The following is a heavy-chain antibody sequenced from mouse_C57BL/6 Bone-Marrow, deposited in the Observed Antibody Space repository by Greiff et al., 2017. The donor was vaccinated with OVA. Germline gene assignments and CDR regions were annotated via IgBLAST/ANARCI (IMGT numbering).Heavy chain of an antibody. CDR1: GYSFTSYY. CDR3: ARPTTVVADY. CDR2: IYPGSGNT. V-gene: IGHV1-66*01. D-gene: IGHD1-1*01. Sequence: VQLKESGPELVKPGASVKISCKASGYSFTSYYIHWVKQRPGQGLEWIGWIYPGSGNTKYNEKFKGKATLTADTSSSTAYMQLSSLTSEDSAVYYCARPTTVVADYWGQGTTLTVSS. J-gene: IGHJ2*01.